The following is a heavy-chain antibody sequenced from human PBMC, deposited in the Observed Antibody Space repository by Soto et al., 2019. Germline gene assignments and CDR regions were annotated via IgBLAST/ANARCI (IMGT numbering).Heavy chain of an antibody. Sequence: SQTLSLTCALSGDSVSSNSAAWNWIRQSPSRGLEWLGRTYYRSKWYNDYAVSVKSRITINPDTSKNQFPLQLNSVTPEDTAVYYCARDAPRGSYYYYYGMDVWGQGTTVTVPS. CDR2: TYYRSKWYN. CDR3: ARDAPRGSYYYYYGMDV. D-gene: IGHD3-10*01. V-gene: IGHV6-1*01. CDR1: GDSVSSNSAA. J-gene: IGHJ6*02.